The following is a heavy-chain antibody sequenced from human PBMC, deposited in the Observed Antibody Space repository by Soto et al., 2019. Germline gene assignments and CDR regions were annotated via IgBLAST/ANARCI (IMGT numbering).Heavy chain of an antibody. CDR2: IWYDGSSE. D-gene: IGHD2-21*02. Sequence: QVKLVEPGGGVVQPGRSVRLSCGASGFTFNSYGMFWVRQAPGKGLEWVAMIWYDGSSEYYADSVKGRFTISRDNSKNTLYLQMNSLRAGDTAVYYCARVSAGDTSPNYFDYWGQGTLVTVSS. J-gene: IGHJ4*02. CDR1: GFTFNSYG. CDR3: ARVSAGDTSPNYFDY. V-gene: IGHV3-33*01.